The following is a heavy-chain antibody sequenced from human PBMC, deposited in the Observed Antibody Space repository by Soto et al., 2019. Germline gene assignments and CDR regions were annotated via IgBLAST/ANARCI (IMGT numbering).Heavy chain of an antibody. CDR1: GYTFTSYG. Sequence: QVQLVQSGAEVKKPGASVKVSCKASGYTFTSYGISWVRQAPGQGLEWMGWISAYHGNTNYAQKLQGRVTMTRDTATSTAYMYLRILRSDEPALYYCARGSVARFDPWGHGALVTVSS. V-gene: IGHV1-18*04. D-gene: IGHD5-12*01. CDR2: ISAYHGNT. J-gene: IGHJ5*02. CDR3: ARGSVARFDP.